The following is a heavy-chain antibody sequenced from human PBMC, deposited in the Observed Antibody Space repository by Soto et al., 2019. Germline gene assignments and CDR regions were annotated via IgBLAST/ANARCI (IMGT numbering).Heavy chain of an antibody. J-gene: IGHJ4*02. Sequence: SETLSLTCTVSGGSISSGGYYWSWIRQHPGKGLEWIGYIYYSGSTYYNPSLRSRVTISVDTSKNQFSLKLSSVTAADTAVYYCARLHVYYFDYWGQGTLVTVSS. CDR3: ARLHVYYFDY. CDR2: IYYSGST. V-gene: IGHV4-31*03. CDR1: GGSISSGGYY. D-gene: IGHD3-10*02.